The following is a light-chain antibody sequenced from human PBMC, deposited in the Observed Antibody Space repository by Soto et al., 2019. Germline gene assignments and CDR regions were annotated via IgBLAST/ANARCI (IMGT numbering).Light chain of an antibody. CDR1: QSVTGSY. V-gene: IGKV3-20*01. Sequence: EIVLTQSPGTLSLSPGERATLSCRASQSVTGSYLAWYQQKPGQAPRLLIYGASSRASGIPDRFSGSGSEKDFTLTISRLEPEDFAVYYCQQYGSSPPVTFGPGTKVDMK. J-gene: IGKJ3*01. CDR3: QQYGSSPPVT. CDR2: GAS.